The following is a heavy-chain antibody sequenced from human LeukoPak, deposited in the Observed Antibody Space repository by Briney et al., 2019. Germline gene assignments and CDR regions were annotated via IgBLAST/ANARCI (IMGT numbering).Heavy chain of an antibody. CDR2: INSGNNYI. V-gene: IGHV3-21*01. D-gene: IGHD6-13*01. J-gene: IGHJ4*02. CDR3: ARVRQQLVQGYFDY. Sequence: GGSLRLSCVASGFTFSDYTMHWVRQAPGKALEWVSSINSGNNYIYYADSVKGRFTISRDNAKNSLYLQMNSLRAEDTAVYYCARVRQQLVQGYFDYWGQGTLVTVSS. CDR1: GFTFSDYT.